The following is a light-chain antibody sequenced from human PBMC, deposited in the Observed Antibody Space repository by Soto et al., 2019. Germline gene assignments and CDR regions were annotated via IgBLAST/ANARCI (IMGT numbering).Light chain of an antibody. CDR2: DAS. J-gene: IGKJ5*01. V-gene: IGKV3-11*01. CDR3: QQRNNWPRIT. Sequence: EIVLTQFPATLSLFPGETATLSCRASQTVGTYLAWYQQKPGKAPRLLISDASNRATGVPTRFSGSGSGTNFTLTISSLEPEDFAVYLCQQRNNWPRITFGQGTRLEIK. CDR1: QTVGTY.